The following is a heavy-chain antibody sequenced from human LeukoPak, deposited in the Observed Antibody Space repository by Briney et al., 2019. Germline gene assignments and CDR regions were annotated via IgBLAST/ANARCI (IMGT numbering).Heavy chain of an antibody. D-gene: IGHD6-13*01. CDR1: GFTFDDYG. CDR3: AIGSSVYYYYYMDV. V-gene: IGHV3-20*04. CDR2: ILWSGGST. J-gene: IGHJ6*03. Sequence: GGSVRLFCAASGFTFDDYGMSWVRQAPGKGLEGVSGILWSGGSTGYADSVKGRFTISRDNSKNTLYLQMNSLRAEDTAVYYCAIGSSVYYYYYMDVWGKGTTVTVSS.